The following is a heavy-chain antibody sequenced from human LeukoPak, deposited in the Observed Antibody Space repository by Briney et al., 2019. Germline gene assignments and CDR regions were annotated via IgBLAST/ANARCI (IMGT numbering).Heavy chain of an antibody. D-gene: IGHD3-10*01. J-gene: IGHJ6*03. CDR2: IYYSGST. V-gene: IGHV4-59*01. CDR1: SGSISSYY. CDR3: ARDRITMVRGVPDYYYYMDV. Sequence: SETLSLTCTVSSGSISSYYWSWIRQPPGKGLEWIGYIYYSGSTNYNPSLKSRVTISVDTSKNQFSLKLSSVTAADTAVYYCARDRITMVRGVPDYYYYMDVWGKGTTVTVSS.